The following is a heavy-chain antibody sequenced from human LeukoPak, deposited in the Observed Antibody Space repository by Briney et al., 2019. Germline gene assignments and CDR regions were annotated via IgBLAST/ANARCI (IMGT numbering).Heavy chain of an antibody. CDR3: ARDAVDTAYDY. CDR1: GYTFTSYY. V-gene: IGHV1-46*01. D-gene: IGHD5-18*01. J-gene: IGHJ4*02. Sequence: GASVKVSCKASGYTFTSYYMHWVRQPPGQGLEWMGIINPSGGSTSYAQKFQGRVTMTRDMSTCTVYMELSSLRSEDTAVYYCARDAVDTAYDYWGQGTLVTVSS. CDR2: INPSGGST.